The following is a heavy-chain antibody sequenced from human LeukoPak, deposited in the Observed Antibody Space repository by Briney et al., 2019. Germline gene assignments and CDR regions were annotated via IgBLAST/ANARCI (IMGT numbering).Heavy chain of an antibody. CDR2: SYPGDSDT. CDR1: GYSFTSYY. D-gene: IGHD2-21*02. J-gene: IGHJ3*02. V-gene: IGHV5-51*01. CDR3: ARHNAYCGGDCYENAFDI. Sequence: GESLKISCKGSGYSFTSYYIGCGRQMPAKGLEWMGSSYPGDSDTRYSPSFQGQVTISADKSISTAYLQWSSLKASDTAMYYCARHNAYCGGDCYENAFDIWGQGTMVTVSS.